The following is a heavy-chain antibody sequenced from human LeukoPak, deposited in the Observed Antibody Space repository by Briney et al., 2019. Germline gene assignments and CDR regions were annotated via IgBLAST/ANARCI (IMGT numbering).Heavy chain of an antibody. Sequence: GGSLRLSCAASGFTFTNAWMTWVRQAPGKGLEWVSLIYSGGSTYYADSVKGRFTISRDNSKNTLYLQMNSLRAEDTAVYYCAKRAGGYSHPHDYWGQGTLVTVSS. J-gene: IGHJ4*02. CDR3: AKRAGGYSHPHDY. CDR1: GFTFTNAW. D-gene: IGHD4-23*01. V-gene: IGHV3-66*04. CDR2: IYSGGST.